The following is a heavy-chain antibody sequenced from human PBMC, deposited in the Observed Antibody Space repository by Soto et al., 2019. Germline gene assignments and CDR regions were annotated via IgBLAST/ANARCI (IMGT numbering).Heavy chain of an antibody. CDR3: AYSTGWYRHDV. D-gene: IGHD6-19*01. J-gene: IGHJ3*01. CDR2: LPHSGTT. CDR1: GDSISSPKW. Sequence: QVQLQESGPGLVKPSGTLSLTCAVSGDSISSPKWWTWLRQPPGKGLEWIGDLPHSGTTHYHPSLMSRVTLSVDKPQNQFSLKLTSGTAADTAIYYCAYSTGWYRHDVWGQGTSVTVSS. V-gene: IGHV4-4*02.